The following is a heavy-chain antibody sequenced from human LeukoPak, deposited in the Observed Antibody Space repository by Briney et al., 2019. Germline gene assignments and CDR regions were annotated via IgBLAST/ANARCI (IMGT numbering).Heavy chain of an antibody. V-gene: IGHV4-59*01. CDR2: LSKSGNT. CDR1: GVSISSYY. D-gene: IGHD3-9*01. CDR3: ARARYVNSFYAFDI. Sequence: PSETLSLTCTVSGVSISSYYWSWIRLPPGKGLEWIGYLSKSGNTNYSPSLKSRVTIFGDTSKNQFFLKLSSVTAADTAMYYRARARYVNSFYAFDIWGQGTLVTVSS. J-gene: IGHJ3*02.